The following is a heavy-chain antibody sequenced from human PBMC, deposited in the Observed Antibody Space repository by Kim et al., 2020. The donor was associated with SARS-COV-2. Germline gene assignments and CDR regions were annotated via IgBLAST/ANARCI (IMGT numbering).Heavy chain of an antibody. CDR3: ARDARGGGPFDY. J-gene: IGHJ4*02. Sequence: YADSVKGRFTISRDNAKNSLYPQMNSLRAEDTAVYYCARDARGGGPFDYWGQGTLVTVSS. D-gene: IGHD2-15*01. V-gene: IGHV3-48*03.